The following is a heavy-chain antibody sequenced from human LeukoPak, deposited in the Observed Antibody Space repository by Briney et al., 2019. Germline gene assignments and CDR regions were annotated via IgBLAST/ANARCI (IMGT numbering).Heavy chain of an antibody. J-gene: IGHJ4*02. V-gene: IGHV3-13*01. D-gene: IGHD6-13*01. CDR1: GFTFSSYD. Sequence: GGTLRLSCAASGFTFSSYDMHWVRQATGKGLEWVSAIGTAGDTYYPGSVKGRFTISRDNSKNTLYLQMNSLRAEDTAVYYCAKDLLIAASSPGPHDYWGQGTLVTVSS. CDR3: AKDLLIAASSPGPHDY. CDR2: IGTAGDT.